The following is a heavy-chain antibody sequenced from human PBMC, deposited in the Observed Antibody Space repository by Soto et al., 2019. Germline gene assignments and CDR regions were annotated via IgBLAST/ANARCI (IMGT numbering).Heavy chain of an antibody. D-gene: IGHD3-10*01. CDR3: ARGLWYGEPYFDH. Sequence: GGSLRLSCAASGFTFNTYGIHWVRHAPGKGLEWVAIIWYDGTKKYYADSVKGRFTISRDNSKNTVDLQMDTLRAEDTALYYCARGLWYGEPYFDHWGQGALVTVSS. CDR2: IWYDGTKK. V-gene: IGHV3-33*01. J-gene: IGHJ4*02. CDR1: GFTFNTYG.